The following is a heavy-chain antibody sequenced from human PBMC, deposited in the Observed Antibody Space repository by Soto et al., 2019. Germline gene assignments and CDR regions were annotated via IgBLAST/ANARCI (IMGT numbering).Heavy chain of an antibody. J-gene: IGHJ5*02. D-gene: IGHD3-3*01. CDR1: GYTFTGYY. V-gene: IGHV1-2*04. CDR2: INPNSGGT. Sequence: ASVKVSCKASGYTFTGYYMHWVRQAPGQGLEWMGWINPNSGGTNYAQKFQGWVTMTRDTSTSTAYMEMSSLRSDDTAVYYCARIMMYYDFWSGYDWFDPWGQGTLVTVSS. CDR3: ARIMMYYDFWSGYDWFDP.